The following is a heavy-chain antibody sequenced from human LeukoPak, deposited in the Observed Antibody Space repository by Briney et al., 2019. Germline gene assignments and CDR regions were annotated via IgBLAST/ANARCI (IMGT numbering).Heavy chain of an antibody. Sequence: ASVKVSCKASGYTFTSYYIHWVRQAPGQGPEWMGIIYPSGGSTTYAQKFQGRVTITADESTSTAYMELSSLRSEDTAVYYCARVSRWVGRNSGYDWGVYYYYYMDVWGKGTTVTISS. CDR3: ARVSRWVGRNSGYDWGVYYYYYMDV. J-gene: IGHJ6*03. CDR1: GYTFTSYY. CDR2: IYPSGGST. D-gene: IGHD5-12*01. V-gene: IGHV1-46*01.